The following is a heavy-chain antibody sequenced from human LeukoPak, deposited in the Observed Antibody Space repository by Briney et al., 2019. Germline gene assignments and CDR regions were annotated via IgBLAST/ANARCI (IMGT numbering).Heavy chain of an antibody. D-gene: IGHD6-19*01. Sequence: GGSLRLSCAASGFTFDDYAMHWVRQAPGKGLEWVPGISWNSGSIGYADSVKGRFTISRDNSKNTLYLQMNSLRAEDTAVYYCAKDLDSSGWVPDYWGQGTLVTVSS. J-gene: IGHJ4*02. CDR2: ISWNSGSI. CDR1: GFTFDDYA. CDR3: AKDLDSSGWVPDY. V-gene: IGHV3-9*01.